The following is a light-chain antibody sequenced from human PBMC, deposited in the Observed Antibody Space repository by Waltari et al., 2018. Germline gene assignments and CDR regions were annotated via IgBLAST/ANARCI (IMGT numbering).Light chain of an antibody. Sequence: EIVLTQSPAPLSLSPGERATLSCRASQSVSRYLAWYQQKPGQAPRLLIYDASNRATGIPARFSGSGSGTDFTLTISSLEPEDFAVYYCQRRGHWPPGATFGPGTRVDIK. CDR1: QSVSRY. CDR2: DAS. CDR3: QRRGHWPPGAT. J-gene: IGKJ3*01. V-gene: IGKV3-11*01.